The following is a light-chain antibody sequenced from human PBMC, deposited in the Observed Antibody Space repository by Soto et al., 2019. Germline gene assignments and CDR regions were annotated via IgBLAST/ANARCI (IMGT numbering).Light chain of an antibody. CDR2: KAS. CDR3: QQYNSYSVT. Sequence: QMKQSPSTLSASVGDRVTLTCRASQGIGSWLAWYQQKPGKAPKLLIYKASSLAIGVPSRFSGSGSGAEFTLTISSLQAEDFATYYCQQYNSYSVTFGQGTKVDIK. J-gene: IGKJ1*01. V-gene: IGKV1-5*03. CDR1: QGIGSW.